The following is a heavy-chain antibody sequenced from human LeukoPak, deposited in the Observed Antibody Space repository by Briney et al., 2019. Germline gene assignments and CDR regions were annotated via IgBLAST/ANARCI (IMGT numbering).Heavy chain of an antibody. CDR3: ARDGAVAGIRNAFDI. V-gene: IGHV3-11*01. D-gene: IGHD6-19*01. J-gene: IGHJ3*02. CDR2: IGSSGSTI. Sequence: GGSLRLSCAASGFTFSDYHMTWIRQASGKGLEWVSYIGSSGSTIYYADSVKGRFTISRDNAKNSLYLQMNSLRAEDTAVYYCARDGAVAGIRNAFDIWGQGTMVTVSS. CDR1: GFTFSDYH.